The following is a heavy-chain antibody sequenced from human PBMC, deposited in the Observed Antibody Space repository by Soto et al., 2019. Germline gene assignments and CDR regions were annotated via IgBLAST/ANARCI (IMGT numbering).Heavy chain of an antibody. Sequence: PGGSLTVSCAASGFTFSSYWMHWVRQAPGKGLVWVSRINSDGSSTSYADSVKGRFTISRDNAKNTLYLQMNSLRAEDTAVYYCAKASKPWGYYYYYYMDVWGKGTTVTVSS. V-gene: IGHV3-74*01. D-gene: IGHD3-16*01. CDR2: INSDGSST. CDR1: GFTFSSYW. J-gene: IGHJ6*03. CDR3: AKASKPWGYYYYYYMDV.